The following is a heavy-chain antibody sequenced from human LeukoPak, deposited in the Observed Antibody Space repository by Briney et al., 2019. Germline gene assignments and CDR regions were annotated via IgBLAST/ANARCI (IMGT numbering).Heavy chain of an antibody. V-gene: IGHV3-23*01. CDR2: IRGKVDTT. CDR3: AKGQELDDGVFDS. Sequence: GGSLRLSCAPSGFTFSTHAMTWVRHTPGKGLEWVSTIRGKVDTTHYADSVKGRFTISRDNSKNTLYLQMNSLRAEDTAIYCCAKGQELDDGVFDSWGQGALVTVSS. D-gene: IGHD4-17*01. CDR1: GFTFSTHA. J-gene: IGHJ4*02.